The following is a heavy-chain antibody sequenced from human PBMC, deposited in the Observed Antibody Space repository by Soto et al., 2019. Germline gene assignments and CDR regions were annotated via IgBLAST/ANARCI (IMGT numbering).Heavy chain of an antibody. V-gene: IGHV3-30*03. CDR3: VSDRGYGHASVPYS. D-gene: IGHD5-18*01. CDR2: ISHDGSLQ. CDR1: GFAFSSYG. J-gene: IGHJ4*02. Sequence: QAQLVESGGGVVQPGRSLRLSCAASGFAFSSYGMHWVRQAPGTGLEWVAVISHDGSLQHYADSVKGRFTISGDNSKNMVLLQMSSLRAEDTAVYYCVSDRGYGHASVPYSWGQGTLVSVSS.